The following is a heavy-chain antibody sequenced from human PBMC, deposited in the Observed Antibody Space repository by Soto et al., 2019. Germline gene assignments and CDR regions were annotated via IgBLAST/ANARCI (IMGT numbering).Heavy chain of an antibody. Sequence: GSLRLSCAAFGFTFSSYAMRWVRQAPGKGLEWVSAISGGGGSTYYADSVKGRFTISRDNSKNTLYLQMNSLRAEDTAVYYCARPRLHGRTGGFDYWGQGTLVTVSS. V-gene: IGHV3-23*01. J-gene: IGHJ4*02. CDR1: GFTFSSYA. CDR2: ISGGGGST. D-gene: IGHD3-16*01. CDR3: ARPRLHGRTGGFDY.